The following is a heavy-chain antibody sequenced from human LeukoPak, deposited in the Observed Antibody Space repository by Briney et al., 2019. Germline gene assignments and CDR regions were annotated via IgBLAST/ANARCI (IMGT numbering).Heavy chain of an antibody. CDR2: ISSRGSSI. D-gene: IGHD1-26*01. J-gene: IGHJ4*02. Sequence: PGGSLRLSCAASEFTFSSYEMNWVRQASGKGLEWISFISSRGSSIYYADSVKGRFTISRDNAKNSLYLQMNSLRAEDTAVYYCARDSGSYRGFDYWGQGTLVTVSS. CDR3: ARDSGSYRGFDY. V-gene: IGHV3-48*03. CDR1: EFTFSSYE.